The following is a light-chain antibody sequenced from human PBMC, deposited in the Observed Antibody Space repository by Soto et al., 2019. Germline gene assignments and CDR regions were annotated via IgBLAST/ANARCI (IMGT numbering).Light chain of an antibody. J-gene: IGKJ4*01. CDR2: GTS. V-gene: IGKV3-11*01. CDR3: QQHSSWPLT. CDR1: QSVSNF. Sequence: EIVLTQSPATLSLSPGQIATLYCRASQSVSNFLAWYQQKPGQAPRLIIYGTSNRATGIPARLSGSGSGTDFTLTISSLEPEDVAVYYCQQHSSWPLTFGGGTKVDIK.